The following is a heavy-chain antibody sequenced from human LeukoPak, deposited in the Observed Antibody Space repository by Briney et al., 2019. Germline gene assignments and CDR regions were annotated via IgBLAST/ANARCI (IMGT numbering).Heavy chain of an antibody. V-gene: IGHV6-1*01. Sequence: SQTLPLTCPISGHRVSSNNAAWNWIRHSPSRGLEWLGRTYYRSKLYNDYEVSVKSRITINPDTSKNQFSLQLNSVTPEDTAVYYGARRVGTIFAFDIWGQGTMVTVSS. CDR2: TYYRSKLYN. CDR3: ARRVGTIFAFDI. CDR1: GHRVSSNNAA. D-gene: IGHD1-26*01. J-gene: IGHJ3*02.